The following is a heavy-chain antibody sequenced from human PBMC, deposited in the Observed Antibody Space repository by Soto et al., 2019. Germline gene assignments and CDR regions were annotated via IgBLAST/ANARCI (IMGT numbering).Heavy chain of an antibody. CDR1: GYSFTSYW. D-gene: IGHD6-13*01. CDR2: IYPGDSDT. Sequence: PVESLTISCQVSGYSFTSYWIVWVVQMPGKGLEWMGIIYPGDSDTRYSPSFQGQVTISADKSISTAYLQWSSLKASDTAMYYCARSPRGIAAAGAYHYGMDVWGQGTPVTVSS. J-gene: IGHJ6*01. V-gene: IGHV5-51*01. CDR3: ARSPRGIAAAGAYHYGMDV.